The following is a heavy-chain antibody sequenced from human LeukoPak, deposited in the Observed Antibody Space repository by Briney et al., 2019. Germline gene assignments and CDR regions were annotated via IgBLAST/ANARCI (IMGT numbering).Heavy chain of an antibody. Sequence: SETLSLTCAVSGYSINSGYYWGWIRQPPGKGLEWIGSIYHSGSTYYNPSLKSRVTISVDTSKNQFSLKLSSVTAADTAVYYCAGSPSDYSNYYFDYWGQGTLVTVSS. CDR3: AGSPSDYSNYYFDY. V-gene: IGHV4-38-2*01. D-gene: IGHD4-11*01. CDR1: GYSINSGYY. CDR2: IYHSGST. J-gene: IGHJ4*02.